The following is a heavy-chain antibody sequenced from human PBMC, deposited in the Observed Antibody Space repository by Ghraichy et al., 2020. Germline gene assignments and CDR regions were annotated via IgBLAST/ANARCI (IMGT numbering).Heavy chain of an antibody. CDR3: ARLATEKGVGELLPYYFDY. D-gene: IGHD1-26*01. CDR2: IYYSGST. CDR1: GGSISSSSYY. Sequence: GSLSLTCTVSGGSISSSSYYWGWIRQPPGKGLEWIGSIYYSGSTYYNPSLKSRVTISVDTSKNQFSLKLSSVTAADTAVYYCARLATEKGVGELLPYYFDYWGQGTLVTVSS. V-gene: IGHV4-39*01. J-gene: IGHJ4*02.